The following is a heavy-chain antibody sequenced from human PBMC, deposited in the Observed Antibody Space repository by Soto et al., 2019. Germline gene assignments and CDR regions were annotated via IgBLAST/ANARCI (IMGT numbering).Heavy chain of an antibody. CDR3: AKKAGLYDFWSGYRNWFDP. CDR1: GFTFSSYA. CDR2: ISGSGGST. V-gene: IGHV3-23*01. J-gene: IGHJ5*02. Sequence: GGSLRLSCAASGFTFSSYAMSWVRQAPGKGLEWVSAISGSGGSTYYADSVKGRFTISRDNSKNTLYLQMNSLRAEDTAVYYCAKKAGLYDFWSGYRNWFDPWGQGTLVTVSS. D-gene: IGHD3-3*01.